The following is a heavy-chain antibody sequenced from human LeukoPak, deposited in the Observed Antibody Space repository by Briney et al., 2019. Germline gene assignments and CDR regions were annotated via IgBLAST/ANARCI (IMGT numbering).Heavy chain of an antibody. CDR1: GYTFTSYD. V-gene: IGHV1-8*03. CDR3: ARAPRITMVRGVIYWFDP. Sequence: ASVKVSCKASGYTFTSYDINWVRQATGQGLEWMGWMSPNSGNTGYAQKFQGRVTITRNTSISTAYMELSSLRSEDTAVYYCARAPRITMVRGVIYWFDPWGQGTLVTVPS. J-gene: IGHJ5*02. D-gene: IGHD3-10*01. CDR2: MSPNSGNT.